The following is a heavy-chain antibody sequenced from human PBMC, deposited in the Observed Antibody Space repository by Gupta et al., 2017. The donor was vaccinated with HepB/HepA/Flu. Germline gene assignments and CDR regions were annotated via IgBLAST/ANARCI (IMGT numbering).Heavy chain of an antibody. J-gene: IGHJ3*02. D-gene: IGHD2-2*01. CDR1: GGTFSRYA. V-gene: IGHV1-69*01. CDR3: ARRCRGDIVVVPAARLNYTPDAFDI. CDR2: IIPIFGTA. Sequence: QVQLVQSGAEVTKPGSSVKVSCKASGGTFSRYAISWLRQPPGQGLEWMGGIIPIFGTANYEQKCQGRVTITADESTSTAYMELSSLRAEDTAVYYCARRCRGDIVVVPAARLNYTPDAFDIWGQGTMVTVSS.